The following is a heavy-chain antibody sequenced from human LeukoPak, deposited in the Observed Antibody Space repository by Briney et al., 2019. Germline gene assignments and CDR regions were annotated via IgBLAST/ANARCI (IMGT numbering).Heavy chain of an antibody. CDR2: ISYDGSNK. Sequence: GGSLRLSCAASGFTFSSYAMHWVRQAPGKGLEWVAVISYDGSNKYYADSVKGRFTISRDNSKNTLYLQMNSLRAEDTAVYYCAKVEAQPEQWLAPKYFQHWGQGTLVTVSS. J-gene: IGHJ1*01. V-gene: IGHV3-30-3*01. CDR3: AKVEAQPEQWLAPKYFQH. D-gene: IGHD6-19*01. CDR1: GFTFSSYA.